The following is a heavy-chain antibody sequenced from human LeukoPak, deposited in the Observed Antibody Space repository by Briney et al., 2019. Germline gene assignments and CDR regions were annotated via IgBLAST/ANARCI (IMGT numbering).Heavy chain of an antibody. D-gene: IGHD7-27*01. CDR1: GFPFTKTW. CDR2: IFSGGST. CDR3: AKDSSSGDRFVFDY. V-gene: IGHV3-53*01. J-gene: IGHJ4*02. Sequence: GGSLRLSCAASGFPFTKTWMNWVRQAPGKGLEWVSVIFSGGSTYYADSVKGRFTISRDNSKNTLYLQMNSLRAEDTAVYYCAKDSSSGDRFVFDYWGQGTLVTVSS.